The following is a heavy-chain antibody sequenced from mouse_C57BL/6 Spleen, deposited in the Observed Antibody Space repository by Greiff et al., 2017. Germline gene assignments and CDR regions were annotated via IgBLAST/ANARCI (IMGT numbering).Heavy chain of an antibody. CDR2: ISSGGSYT. CDR1: GFTFSSYG. CDR3: ARTGTDWYFDV. V-gene: IGHV5-6*01. J-gene: IGHJ1*03. D-gene: IGHD4-1*01. Sequence: EVMLVESGGDLVKPGGSLKLSCAASGFTFSSYGMSWVRQTPDKRLEWVATISSGGSYTYYPDSVKGRFPISRDNAKNTLYLQMSSLKSEDTAMYYCARTGTDWYFDVWGTGTTVTVSS.